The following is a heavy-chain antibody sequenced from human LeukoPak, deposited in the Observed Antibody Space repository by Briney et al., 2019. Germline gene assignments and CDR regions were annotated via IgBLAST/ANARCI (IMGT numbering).Heavy chain of an antibody. J-gene: IGHJ5*02. CDR1: GYTFTGYY. CDR2: INPNSGGT. Sequence: ASVTVSCKASGYTFTGYYMHWVRQAPGQGLEWMGWINPNSGGTNYAQKFQGRVTMTRDTSISTAYMELSRLRSDDTAVYYCARGVLLWFGETYNWFDPWGQGTLVTVSS. D-gene: IGHD3-10*01. CDR3: ARGVLLWFGETYNWFDP. V-gene: IGHV1-2*02.